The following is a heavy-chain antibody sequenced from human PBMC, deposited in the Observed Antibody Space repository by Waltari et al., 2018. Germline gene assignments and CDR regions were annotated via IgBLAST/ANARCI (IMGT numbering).Heavy chain of an antibody. D-gene: IGHD3-10*01. CDR1: GYTFTGYY. J-gene: IGHJ4*02. V-gene: IGHV1-2*02. Sequence: QVQLVQSGAEVKKPGASVKVSCKASGYTFTGYYMHWVRQAPGHGLRWMGWINPNRGGTNYAQKFQGRVTMTRDTSISTAYMELSRLRSDDTAVYYCARDQTRVTMVRGYGYWGQGTLVTVSS. CDR3: ARDQTRVTMVRGYGY. CDR2: INPNRGGT.